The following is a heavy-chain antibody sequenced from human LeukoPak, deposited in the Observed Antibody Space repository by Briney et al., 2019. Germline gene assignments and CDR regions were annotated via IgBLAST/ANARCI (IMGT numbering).Heavy chain of an antibody. CDR3: ARDSTVTSGSWLDL. D-gene: IGHD4-17*01. Sequence: PGGSLRLSCAASGFTFSSYWMHWVRQAPGKGLVWVSSIDRVGSSAEYADSVKGRFTISRDNAKNTLYLQMNSLRAEDTAMYYCARDSTVTSGSWLDLWGQGTLVTVSS. CDR2: IDRVGSSA. J-gene: IGHJ5*02. V-gene: IGHV3-74*03. CDR1: GFTFSSYW.